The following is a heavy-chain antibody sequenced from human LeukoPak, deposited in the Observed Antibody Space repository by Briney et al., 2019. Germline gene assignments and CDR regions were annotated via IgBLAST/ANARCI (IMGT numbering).Heavy chain of an antibody. D-gene: IGHD2-2*02. CDR1: GGSISSGGYY. Sequence: PSETLSLTCTVSGGSISSGGYYWSWIRQPPGKGLEWIGYIYHSGSTYYNPSLKSRVTISVDRSKNQFSLKLSFVTAADTAVYYCARLGYCSSTSCSTPISRDYWGQGTLVTVSS. V-gene: IGHV4-30-2*01. J-gene: IGHJ4*02. CDR2: IYHSGST. CDR3: ARLGYCSSTSCSTPISRDY.